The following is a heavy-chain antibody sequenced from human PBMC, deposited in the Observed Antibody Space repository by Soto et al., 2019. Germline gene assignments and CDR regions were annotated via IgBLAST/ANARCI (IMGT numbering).Heavy chain of an antibody. V-gene: IGHV1-18*01. Sequence: ASVKVSCKASGYTFTSYGISWVRQAPGQGLEWMGWISAYNGNTNYAQKLQGRVTMTTDTSTSTAYMELRSLRSDDTAVYYCARLRNSRSYYYGMDVWGQGTTVTVFS. CDR3: ARLRNSRSYYYGMDV. D-gene: IGHD3-3*01. CDR1: GYTFTSYG. J-gene: IGHJ6*02. CDR2: ISAYNGNT.